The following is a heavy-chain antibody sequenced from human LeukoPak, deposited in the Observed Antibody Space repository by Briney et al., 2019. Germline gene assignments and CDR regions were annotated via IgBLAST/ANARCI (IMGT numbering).Heavy chain of an antibody. D-gene: IGHD3-3*01. CDR1: GFTLSSYG. CDR2: ISGTGDII. Sequence: GGSLRLSCAASGFTLSSYGMSWVRQAPGKGLEWVSIISGTGDIIYYVDSVRGRFTISRDSSKNTLYLQMNSLRAEDTAVYYCARGTSGYYAYWGQGTLVTVSS. J-gene: IGHJ4*02. CDR3: ARGTSGYYAY. V-gene: IGHV3-23*01.